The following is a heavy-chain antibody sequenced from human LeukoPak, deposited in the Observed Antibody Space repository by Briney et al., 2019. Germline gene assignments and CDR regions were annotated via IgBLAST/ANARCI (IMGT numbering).Heavy chain of an antibody. CDR2: ISGSGGST. CDR3: GKDRFNSYGYDY. J-gene: IGHJ4*02. CDR1: GFTFSSYA. D-gene: IGHD5-18*01. Sequence: GGSLRLSCAASGFTFSSYAMSWVRQAPGKGLEWVSAISGSGGSTYYADSVKGRFTPSRDNSKNTLYLQMNSLRAEDTAVYYCGKDRFNSYGYDYWGQGTLVTVSS. V-gene: IGHV3-23*01.